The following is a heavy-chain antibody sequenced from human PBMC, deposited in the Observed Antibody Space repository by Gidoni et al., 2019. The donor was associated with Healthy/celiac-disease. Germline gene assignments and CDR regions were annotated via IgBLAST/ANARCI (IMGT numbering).Heavy chain of an antibody. CDR2: ISAYNGNT. J-gene: IGHJ4*02. Sequence: QVQLVQSGAAVQKPGASVKVSCQASGYPFTSYGISWVRQAQGHGLEWMGWISAYNGNTNYAQKLQGRVTMTTDTSTSTAYMELRSLRSDDTAVYYCARDRSVTMVRGVNIDYWGQGTLVTVSS. CDR3: ARDRSVTMVRGVNIDY. D-gene: IGHD3-10*01. V-gene: IGHV1-18*04. CDR1: GYPFTSYG.